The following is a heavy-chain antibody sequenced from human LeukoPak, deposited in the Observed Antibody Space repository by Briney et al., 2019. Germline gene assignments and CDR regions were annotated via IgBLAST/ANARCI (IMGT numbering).Heavy chain of an antibody. CDR3: ASPQAYCSGGSCHNWFDP. Sequence: SETLSLTCTVSGGSISSSSYYWGWIRQPPGKGLEWIGSIYYSGSTYYNPSLKGRVTISVDTSKNQFSLKLSSVTAADTAVYYCASPQAYCSGGSCHNWFDPWGQGTLVTVSS. CDR2: IYYSGST. D-gene: IGHD2-15*01. J-gene: IGHJ5*02. V-gene: IGHV4-39*01. CDR1: GGSISSSSYY.